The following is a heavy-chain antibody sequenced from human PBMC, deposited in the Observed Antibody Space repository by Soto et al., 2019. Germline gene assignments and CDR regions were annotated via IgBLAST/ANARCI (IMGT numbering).Heavy chain of an antibody. Sequence: GWSLRLSCTVSGFAFNNYGINWVRQAPGQGLEWVSSISKSDYTYYSDSVKGRFTISRDNAKNSVSLQMNTLRVEDTAVYYCAREDSIIIPAVSEFWGEGTLVTVSS. V-gene: IGHV3-21*04. J-gene: IGHJ4*02. CDR1: GFAFNNYG. CDR3: AREDSIIIPAVSEF. D-gene: IGHD2-2*01. CDR2: ISKSDYT.